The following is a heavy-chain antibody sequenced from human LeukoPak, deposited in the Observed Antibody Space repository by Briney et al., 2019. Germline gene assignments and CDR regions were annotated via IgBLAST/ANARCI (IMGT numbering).Heavy chain of an antibody. CDR3: SKVAPYFYASSPLDY. D-gene: IGHD3-22*01. Sequence: GGSLRLSCAASGFTFSSYAMSWVRQAPGKGLEWVSAISGSGGSTYYADSVKGRFTISRDNSKNTLYRQMNRLRAEGKAVYYWSKVAPYFYASSPLDYWGQGTLVTVSS. J-gene: IGHJ4*02. CDR1: GFTFSSYA. CDR2: ISGSGGST. V-gene: IGHV3-23*01.